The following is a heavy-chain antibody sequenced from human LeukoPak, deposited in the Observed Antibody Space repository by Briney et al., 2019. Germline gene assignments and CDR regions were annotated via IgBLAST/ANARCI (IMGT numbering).Heavy chain of an antibody. CDR2: IYYSGST. D-gene: IGHD1-7*01. CDR3: ARLRANYADY. Sequence: PSETLSLTCTVSGGSISSSSYYWGWIRQPPGKGLEWIGSIYYSGSTYYNPSLKSRVTISVDTSKNQFSLKLSSVTAADTAVYYCARLRANYADYWGQGTLVTVSS. V-gene: IGHV4-39*01. J-gene: IGHJ4*02. CDR1: GGSISSSSYY.